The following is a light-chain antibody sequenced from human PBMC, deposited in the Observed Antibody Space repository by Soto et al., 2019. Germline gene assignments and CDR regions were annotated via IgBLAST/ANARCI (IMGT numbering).Light chain of an antibody. CDR2: GAS. J-gene: IGKJ1*01. CDR1: QNVRTF. Sequence: EVVLTQSPATPSLSPGERATLSCRASQNVRTFLDWYQQKPGQAPRLLIYGASNRATGIPARFSGSGSGTDFTLTISSLEPEDFAVYYCQQHSHWPPWTFGQGTKVDIK. V-gene: IGKV3-11*01. CDR3: QQHSHWPPWT.